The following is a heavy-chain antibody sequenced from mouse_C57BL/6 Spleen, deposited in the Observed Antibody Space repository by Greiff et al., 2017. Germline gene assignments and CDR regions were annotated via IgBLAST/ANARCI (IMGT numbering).Heavy chain of an antibody. D-gene: IGHD3-2*02. J-gene: IGHJ2*01. CDR1: GYTFTDYY. CDR3: ARLGSGYLDY. CDR2: IYPGSGNT. V-gene: IGHV1-76*01. Sequence: VQLVESGAELVRPGASVKLSCTASGYTFTDYYINWVKQRPGQGLEWIARIYPGSGNTYYNEKFKGKATLTAEKSSSTAYMQLSSLTSEDSAVYFCARLGSGYLDYWGQGTTLTVSS.